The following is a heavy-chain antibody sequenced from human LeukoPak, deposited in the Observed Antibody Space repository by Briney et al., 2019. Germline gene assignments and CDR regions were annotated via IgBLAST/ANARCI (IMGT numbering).Heavy chain of an antibody. J-gene: IGHJ4*02. CDR2: ISSSSSYI. Sequence: GGSLRLSCAASGFTFSSYSMNWVRQAPGKGLEWVSSISSSSSYIYYADSVKGRFTISRDNAKNSLYLQMNSLRAEDTAVYYCARLRIAVAVDPHTVDYWAREPWSPSPQ. CDR3: ARLRIAVAVDPHTVDY. CDR1: GFTFSSYS. D-gene: IGHD6-19*01. V-gene: IGHV3-21*01.